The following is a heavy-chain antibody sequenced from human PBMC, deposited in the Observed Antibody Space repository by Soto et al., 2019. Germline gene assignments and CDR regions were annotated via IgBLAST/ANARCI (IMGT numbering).Heavy chain of an antibody. CDR3: ARQNGDSSGWYSAPKPHAHPKH. D-gene: IGHD6-19*01. CDR2: IYPGDSDT. J-gene: IGHJ4*02. V-gene: IGHV5-51*01. Sequence: GESLKISCKGSGYSFTSYWIGWVRQMPGKGLEWMGIIYPGDSDTRYSPSFQGQVTISADKAISTAYLQWSSLKASDTAMYYCARQNGDSSGWYSAPKPHAHPKHWGQGTLVTVSS. CDR1: GYSFTSYW.